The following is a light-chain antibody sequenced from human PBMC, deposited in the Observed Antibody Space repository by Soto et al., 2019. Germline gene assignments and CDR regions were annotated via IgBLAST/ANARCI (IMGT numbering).Light chain of an antibody. J-gene: IGKJ1*01. Sequence: SQMPQSASSLTASLGDRVTITCRASQSINNFLNWYQQKPGQAPKLLMYSATTLLGGVPSRFSGSGSGTDFSLTISSLQPEDFATYYCQQSFSTPQTFGQGTKVDIK. V-gene: IGKV1-39*01. CDR3: QQSFSTPQT. CDR2: SAT. CDR1: QSINNF.